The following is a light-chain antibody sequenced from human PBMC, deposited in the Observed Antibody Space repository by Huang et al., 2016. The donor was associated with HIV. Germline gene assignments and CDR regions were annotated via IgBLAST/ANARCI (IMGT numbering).Light chain of an antibody. Sequence: IHLTQSPSSLSASVGDRVTVTCRASQAIGNSLAWYQQGLGKAPKLLIYGSSTLQTGVAPRFSGNGSDTDFPLTIASLLPGDFATYFCQQLKSYPLTFGGGT. J-gene: IGKJ4*01. V-gene: IGKV1-9*01. CDR2: GSS. CDR1: QAIGNS. CDR3: QQLKSYPLT.